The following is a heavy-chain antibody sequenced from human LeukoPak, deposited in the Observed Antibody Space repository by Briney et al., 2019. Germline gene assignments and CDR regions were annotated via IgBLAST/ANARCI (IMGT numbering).Heavy chain of an antibody. CDR3: ARGRGSGHKENWFDP. D-gene: IGHD6-19*01. CDR1: GYTFTTYD. CDR2: MNPNSGNT. Sequence: ASVKVSCKASGYTFTTYDINWVRQATGQGLEWMGWMNPNSGNTGYAQKFQGRVTMTRNTSISTAYMELSSLRSEDTAVYYCARGRGSGHKENWFDPWGQGTLVTVSS. J-gene: IGHJ5*02. V-gene: IGHV1-8*01.